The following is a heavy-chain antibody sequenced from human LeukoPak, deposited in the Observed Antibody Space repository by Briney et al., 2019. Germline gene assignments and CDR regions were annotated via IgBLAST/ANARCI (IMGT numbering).Heavy chain of an antibody. D-gene: IGHD6-19*01. CDR3: ARESAVAGYWAYYYYYMDV. Sequence: SETLSLTCTVSGGSISSYYWSWIRQPAGKGLEWIGRIYTSGSTNYNPSLKSRVTMSVDTSKNQFSLKLGSVTAADTAVYYCARESAVAGYWAYYYYYMDVWGKGTTVTVSS. V-gene: IGHV4-4*07. CDR1: GGSISSYY. CDR2: IYTSGST. J-gene: IGHJ6*03.